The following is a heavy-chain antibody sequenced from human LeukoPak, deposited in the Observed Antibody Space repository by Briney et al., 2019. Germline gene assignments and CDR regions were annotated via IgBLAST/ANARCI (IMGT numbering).Heavy chain of an antibody. CDR3: ARSRGFVLIPPTTVWFDP. CDR1: GYTFTGYY. V-gene: IGHV1-2*02. Sequence: ASVKVSCKASGYTFTGYYIHWVRLAPGQGLEWMGWINPKSGGTKHVVNFQGSVTMTRDTSISTAYMELSRLRSDDTAVYYCARSRGFVLIPPTTVWFDPWGQGTLVTVAA. J-gene: IGHJ5*02. D-gene: IGHD2-8*02. CDR2: INPKSGGT.